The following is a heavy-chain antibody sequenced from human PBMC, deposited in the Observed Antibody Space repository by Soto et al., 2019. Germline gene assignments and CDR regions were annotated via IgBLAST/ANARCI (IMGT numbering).Heavy chain of an antibody. D-gene: IGHD2-21*02. CDR3: ARHVSEAYCGGDCQPYYYYYYGMDV. CDR1: GGSISSSSYY. Sequence: PSETLSLTCTVSGGSISSSSYYWGWIRQPPGKGLEWIGSTYYSGSTYYNPSLKSRVTISVDTSKNQFSLKLSSVTAADTAVYYCARHVSEAYCGGDCQPYYYYYYGMDVWGQGTTVTVSS. V-gene: IGHV4-39*01. J-gene: IGHJ6*02. CDR2: TYYSGST.